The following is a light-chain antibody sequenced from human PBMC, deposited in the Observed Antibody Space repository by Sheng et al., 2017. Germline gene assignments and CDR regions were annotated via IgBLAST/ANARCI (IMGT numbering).Light chain of an antibody. V-gene: IGLV2-14*03. CDR2: DVD. J-gene: IGLJ3*02. CDR1: SSDIGAYNF. Sequence: QSALTQPASVSGSPGQSITISCTGTSSDIGAYNFVSWYQQHPGGVPKLMMYDVDKRPSGVSNRFSASKSGNTASLTISGLQPEDEADYYCNSYTSSSTWVFGGGTKLTVL. CDR3: NSYTSSSTWV.